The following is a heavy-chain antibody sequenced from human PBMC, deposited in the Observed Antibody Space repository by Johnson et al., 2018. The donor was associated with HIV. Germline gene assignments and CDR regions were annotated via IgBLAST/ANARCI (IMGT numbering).Heavy chain of an antibody. CDR1: GFTFSSYA. Sequence: QVQLVESGGGVVQPGRSLRLSCAASGFTFSSYAMHWVRQAPGKGLEWVAVISYDGSNKYYADSVKGRLTISRDNSKNTLYLQMNNLRAEDTAIYYCARVAPFYYYDSPYLVGKSGFDVWGQGTMVSVSS. D-gene: IGHD3-22*01. CDR3: ARVAPFYYYDSPYLVGKSGFDV. CDR2: ISYDGSNK. V-gene: IGHV3-30-3*01. J-gene: IGHJ3*01.